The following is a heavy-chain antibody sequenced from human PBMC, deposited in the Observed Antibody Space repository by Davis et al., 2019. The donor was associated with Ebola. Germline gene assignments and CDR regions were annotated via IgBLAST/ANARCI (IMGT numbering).Heavy chain of an antibody. CDR1: GYSFTSYW. Sequence: GESLKISCKGSGYSFTSYWIGWVRQMPGKGLEWMGIIYPGDSDTRYSPSFQGQVTISADKSISTAYLQWSSLKASDTAMYYCASTSEATIFGLGNWGQGTLVTVSS. CDR2: IYPGDSDT. V-gene: IGHV5-51*01. D-gene: IGHD3-3*01. CDR3: ASTSEATIFGLGN. J-gene: IGHJ4*02.